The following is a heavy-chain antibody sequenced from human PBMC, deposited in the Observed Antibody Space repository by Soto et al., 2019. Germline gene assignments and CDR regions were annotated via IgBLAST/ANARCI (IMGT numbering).Heavy chain of an antibody. CDR1: GGSLSSSSYY. CDR3: ARRGYYDCWSGYYTVCYFDY. J-gene: IGHJ4*02. V-gene: IGHV4-39*01. CDR2: IYYSGST. D-gene: IGHD3-3*01. Sequence: QLQLQESGPGLVKPSETLSLTCTVSGGSLSSSSYYWGWIRQPPGKGLEWLGSIYYSGSTYYNPYFYCRVALAVDTSKNLFSRKLSAVSAADTAVYYCARRGYYDCWSGYYTVCYFDYRGQVTLVTVSS.